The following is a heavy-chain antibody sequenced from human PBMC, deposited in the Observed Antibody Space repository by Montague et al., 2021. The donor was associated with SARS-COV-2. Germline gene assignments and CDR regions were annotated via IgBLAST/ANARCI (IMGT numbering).Heavy chain of an antibody. CDR3: ARFSCIAVRRPFDY. V-gene: IGHV4-4*02. Sequence: SETLSLTCAVSGGSISTSNWSNWVRQPPGKGLGWIGKIYHDGTSNYNPSLKRRVTMSVDKYKKQFYMRLCSVTAAYTAEYYCARFSCIAVRRPFDYWGQGTLVTVSS. J-gene: IGHJ4*02. CDR1: GGSISTSNW. D-gene: IGHD6-6*01. CDR2: IYHDGTS.